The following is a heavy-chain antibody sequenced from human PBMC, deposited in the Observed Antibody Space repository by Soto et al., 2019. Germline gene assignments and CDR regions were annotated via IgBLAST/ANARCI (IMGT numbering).Heavy chain of an antibody. CDR2: IKQDGSVK. CDR3: ARDHDCSGGSCYGVY. Sequence: GSLRLSCAASGFTFSSYWMSWVRQAPGKGLEWVANIKQDGSVKYYVDSVKGRFTISRDNAKNSLYLQMNSLRAEDTAVYYCARDHDCSGGSCYGVYWGQGTLVTVSS. D-gene: IGHD2-15*01. J-gene: IGHJ4*02. CDR1: GFTFSSYW. V-gene: IGHV3-7*01.